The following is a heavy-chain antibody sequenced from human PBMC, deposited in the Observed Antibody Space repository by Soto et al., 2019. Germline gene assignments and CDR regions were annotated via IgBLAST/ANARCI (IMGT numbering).Heavy chain of an antibody. Sequence: QPGGSLRLSCAASGFTSSSYAMNWVRQAPGKGLEWVALISHDGINKYYADSVRGRFTISRDSSTNTLYLQMNSLRAADTAVYYCGRCTSTSCHLGSDYWGQGTLVTVSS. CDR1: GFTSSSYA. CDR3: GRCTSTSCHLGSDY. V-gene: IGHV3-30-3*01. J-gene: IGHJ4*02. D-gene: IGHD2-2*01. CDR2: ISHDGINK.